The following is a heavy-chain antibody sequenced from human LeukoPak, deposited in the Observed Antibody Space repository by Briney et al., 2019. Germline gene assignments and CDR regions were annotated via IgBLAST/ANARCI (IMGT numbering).Heavy chain of an antibody. J-gene: IGHJ6*03. CDR2: IKQDGREK. D-gene: IGHD3-22*01. V-gene: IGHV3-7*01. Sequence: PGGSLRLSCAASGFTFSSYWMSSVRQAPGKGLEWVANIKQDGREKYYVDSVKGRFTISRDNAKNPLYLQMKSLRDEDTDVYYCARRKYYYDSSGYYFDYYYMDVWGKGTTVTVSS. CDR1: GFTFSSYW. CDR3: ARRKYYYDSSGYYFDYYYMDV.